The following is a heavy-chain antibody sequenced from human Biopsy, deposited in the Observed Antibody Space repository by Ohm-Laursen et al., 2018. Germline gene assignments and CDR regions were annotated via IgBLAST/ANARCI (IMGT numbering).Heavy chain of an antibody. CDR3: ARNTGWYGDLYYFDY. D-gene: IGHD6-19*01. V-gene: IGHV1-8*01. J-gene: IGHJ4*02. CDR2: MNPNSGNT. Sequence: SVKVSCNASGYTFTSYDINWVRQATGQGLEWMGWMNPNSGNTDYAQKFQGGVTMTRNTSISTAYMELSSLRSADTAVYFCARNTGWYGDLYYFDYWGQGTLVTVSS. CDR1: GYTFTSYD.